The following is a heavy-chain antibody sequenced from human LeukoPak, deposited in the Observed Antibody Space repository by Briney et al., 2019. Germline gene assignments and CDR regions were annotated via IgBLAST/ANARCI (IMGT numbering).Heavy chain of an antibody. J-gene: IGHJ3*02. CDR3: ASNACGCTSCSQTDEFDI. D-gene: IGHD2-2*01. Sequence: SETLSLTCTVSGASISSSRYYCGWLRQPPGKGLDWIASIYYNGSTYYNPSLKSRVTISVDTSKSQSSLKLSSVTAADTAVYYCASNACGCTSCSQTDEFDIWGQGTMVTVSS. CDR2: IYYNGST. CDR1: GASISSSRYY. V-gene: IGHV4-39*07.